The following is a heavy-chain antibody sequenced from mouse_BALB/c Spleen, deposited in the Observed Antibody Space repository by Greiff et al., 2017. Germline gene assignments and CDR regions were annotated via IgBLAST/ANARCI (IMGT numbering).Heavy chain of an antibody. D-gene: IGHD2-3*01. CDR3: ARGHDGPQDY. CDR1: GFTFSSYG. J-gene: IGHJ2*01. CDR2: INSNGGST. Sequence: EVKLVESGGGLVQPGGSLKLSCAASGFTFSSYGMSWVRQTPDKRLELVATINSNGGSTYYPDSVKGRFTISRDNARNILYLQMSSLRSEDTAMYYCARGHDGPQDYWGQGTTLTVSS. V-gene: IGHV5-6-3*01.